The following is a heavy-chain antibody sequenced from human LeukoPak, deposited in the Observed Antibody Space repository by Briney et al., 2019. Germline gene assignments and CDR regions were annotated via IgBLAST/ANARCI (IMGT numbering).Heavy chain of an antibody. CDR2: IYYTGKT. D-gene: IGHD3-3*01. CDR3: ASSFDFWSGYYIDYFDY. CDR1: NGSISSSSYY. V-gene: IGHV4-39*01. J-gene: IGHJ4*02. Sequence: PSETLSLTCTVSNGSISSSSYYWGWLRQPPGKGLEGIGSIYYTGKTYYNPSLKSRVTISEDTSKNQFSLKLSSVTAADTAVYFCASSFDFWSGYYIDYFDYWGQGTLVTVSS.